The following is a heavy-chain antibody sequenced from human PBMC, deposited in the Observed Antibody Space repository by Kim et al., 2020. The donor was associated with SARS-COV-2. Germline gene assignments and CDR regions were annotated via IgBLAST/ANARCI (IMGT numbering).Heavy chain of an antibody. CDR1: GFTFSSYA. Sequence: GGSLRLSCAASGFTFSSYAMSWVRQAPGKGLEWVSAISGSGGSTYYADSVKGRFTISRDNSKHTLYLQMNSLRAEDTAVYYCAKGPSELGLITVIVVVITGVAFDLWGQGTMVTVSS. CDR3: AKGPSELGLITVIVVVITGVAFDL. V-gene: IGHV3-23*01. D-gene: IGHD3-22*01. J-gene: IGHJ3*01. CDR2: ISGSGGST.